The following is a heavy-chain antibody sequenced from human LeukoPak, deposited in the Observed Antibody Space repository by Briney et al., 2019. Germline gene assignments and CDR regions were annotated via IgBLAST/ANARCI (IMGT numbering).Heavy chain of an antibody. CDR3: ARHHSYWYFDL. CDR2: IYYSGST. V-gene: IGHV4-39*01. CDR1: GGSISSSSYS. Sequence: SETLSLTCTVSGGSISSSSYSWGWIRQPPGKGLEWIGSIYYSGSTYYNPSLKSRVTISVDTSKNQFSLKLSSVTAADTAVYYCARHHSYWYFDLWGRGTLVTVSS. J-gene: IGHJ2*01.